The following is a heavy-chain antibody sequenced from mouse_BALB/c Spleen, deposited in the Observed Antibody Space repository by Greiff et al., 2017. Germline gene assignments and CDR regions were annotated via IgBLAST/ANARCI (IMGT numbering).Heavy chain of an antibody. Sequence: EVMLVESGGGLVQPGGSLKLSCAASGFTFSSYGMSWVRQTPDKRLELVATINSNGGSTYYPDSVKGRFTISRDNAKNTLYLQMSSLKSEDTAMYYCAREKPSYYGPLDYGGQGTTLTVSS. CDR1: GFTFSSYG. V-gene: IGHV5-6-3*01. J-gene: IGHJ2*01. D-gene: IGHD1-1*01. CDR2: INSNGGST. CDR3: AREKPSYYGPLDY.